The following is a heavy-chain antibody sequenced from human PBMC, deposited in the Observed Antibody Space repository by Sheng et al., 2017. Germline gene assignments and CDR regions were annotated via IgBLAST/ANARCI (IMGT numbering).Heavy chain of an antibody. Sequence: QVQLVESGGGVVQPGGSLRLSCAASGFTFSSYGMHWVRQAPGKGLEWVAFIRYDGSNKYYADSVKGRFTISRDNSKNTLYLQMNSLRAEDTAVYYCAKDGGYYGSGSYRHLAYFDYWGQGTLVTVSS. V-gene: IGHV3-30*02. CDR1: GFTFSSYG. CDR3: AKDGGYYGSGSYRHLAYFDY. D-gene: IGHD3-10*01. J-gene: IGHJ4*02. CDR2: IRYDGSNK.